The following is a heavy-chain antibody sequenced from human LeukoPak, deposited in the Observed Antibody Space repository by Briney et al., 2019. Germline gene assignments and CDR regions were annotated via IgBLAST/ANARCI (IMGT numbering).Heavy chain of an antibody. Sequence: GGSLRLSCAASGLTFSDYRLSWVRQAPGQGLEWVANIQQGGIEKYCVDSVKGRFTISRDNAKNSLHLQMNSLTADDTAIYDCARDRGGKDYWGQGTLVTVSS. D-gene: IGHD3-10*01. CDR2: IQQGGIEK. J-gene: IGHJ4*02. V-gene: IGHV3-7*03. CDR1: GLTFSDYR. CDR3: ARDRGGKDY.